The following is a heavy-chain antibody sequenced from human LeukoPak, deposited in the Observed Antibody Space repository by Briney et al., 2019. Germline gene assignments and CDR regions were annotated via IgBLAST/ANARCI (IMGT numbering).Heavy chain of an antibody. Sequence: PSQTLSLTCTVSGGSISSGSYYWSWIRQPAGKGLEWIGRIYTSGSTNYNPSLKSRVTISVDTSKNQFSLKLSSVIAADTAVYYCARGARGYSYGWGQGTRVTVSS. CDR2: IYTSGST. V-gene: IGHV4-61*02. J-gene: IGHJ4*02. CDR3: ARGARGYSYG. D-gene: IGHD5-18*01. CDR1: GGSISSGSYY.